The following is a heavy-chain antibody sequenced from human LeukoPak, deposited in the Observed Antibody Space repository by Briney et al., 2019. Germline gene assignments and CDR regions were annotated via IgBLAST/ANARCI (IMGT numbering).Heavy chain of an antibody. CDR1: GFTFSSYW. CDR2: IKRDGSEK. J-gene: IGHJ3*02. Sequence: PGGSLRLSCAASGFTFSSYWMSWVRQAPGKGLEWVANIKRDGSEKYYVDSVKGRFTISRDNAKNSLYLQMNSLRAEDTAVYYCARSYCGGDCYSDAFDIWGQGTMVTVSS. V-gene: IGHV3-7*04. CDR3: ARSYCGGDCYSDAFDI. D-gene: IGHD2-21*02.